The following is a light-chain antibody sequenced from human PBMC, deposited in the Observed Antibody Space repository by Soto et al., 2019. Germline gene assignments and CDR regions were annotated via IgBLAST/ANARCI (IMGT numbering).Light chain of an antibody. CDR2: KAS. CDR3: QQYNSYSRT. V-gene: IGKV1-5*03. Sequence: DIQMTQSPSTLSASVGDRVTITCRANQSISTWLAWYQQEPGKAPKLLIYKASHLDSGVPSRFSGSGSGTEFTLTISSLQPDDCATYYCQQYNSYSRTFGQGTKVEIK. CDR1: QSISTW. J-gene: IGKJ1*01.